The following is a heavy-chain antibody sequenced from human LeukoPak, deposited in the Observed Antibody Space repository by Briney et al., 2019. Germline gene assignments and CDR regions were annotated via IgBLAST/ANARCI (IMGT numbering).Heavy chain of an antibody. D-gene: IGHD3-3*01. J-gene: IGHJ4*02. CDR3: APLGYYDFWSGSIH. Sequence: PGGSLRLSCAASGFTSSSYSMNWVRQAPGKGLEWVSSISSSSSYIYYADSVKGRFTISRDNAKNSLYLQMNSLRAEDTAVYYCAPLGYYDFWSGSIHWGQGTLVTVSS. V-gene: IGHV3-21*01. CDR2: ISSSSSYI. CDR1: GFTSSSYS.